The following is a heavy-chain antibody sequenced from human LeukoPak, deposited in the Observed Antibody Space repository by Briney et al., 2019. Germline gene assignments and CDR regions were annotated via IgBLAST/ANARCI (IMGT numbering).Heavy chain of an antibody. Sequence: SETLSLTCAVYGGSFSGYYWSWIRQPPGKGLEWIGEINHSRSTNYNPSLKSRVTISVDTSKNQFSLKLSSVTAADTAVYYCARGGAYYDFWSGYYTDWFDPWGQGTLVTVSS. CDR2: INHSRST. CDR1: GGSFSGYY. CDR3: ARGGAYYDFWSGYYTDWFDP. J-gene: IGHJ5*02. D-gene: IGHD3-3*01. V-gene: IGHV4-34*01.